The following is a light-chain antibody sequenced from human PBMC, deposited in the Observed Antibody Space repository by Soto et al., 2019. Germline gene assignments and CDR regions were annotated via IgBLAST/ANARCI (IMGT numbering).Light chain of an antibody. Sequence: EIVMTQSPAALSVSQGERATLSCRASQSVSSTLAWYQQKPGQAPRLLIYGASTRATGIPARFSGSGSGTEFTLTISSLQSEDFAVYYCQQYNNWPPTFGQGTKVDI. CDR1: QSVSST. CDR2: GAS. CDR3: QQYNNWPPT. V-gene: IGKV3-15*01. J-gene: IGKJ1*01.